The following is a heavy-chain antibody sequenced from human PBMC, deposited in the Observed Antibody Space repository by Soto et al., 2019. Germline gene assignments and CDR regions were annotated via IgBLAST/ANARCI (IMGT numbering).Heavy chain of an antibody. D-gene: IGHD3-3*01. Sequence: LRLSCAASGFTFSSYGMHWVRQAPGKGLEWVAVIWYDGSNKYYADSVKGRFTISRDNSKNTLYLQMNSLRAEDTAVYYCARDSGYYDSWAAMDVWGQGTTVTVSS. J-gene: IGHJ6*02. CDR3: ARDSGYYDSWAAMDV. CDR2: IWYDGSNK. V-gene: IGHV3-33*01. CDR1: GFTFSSYG.